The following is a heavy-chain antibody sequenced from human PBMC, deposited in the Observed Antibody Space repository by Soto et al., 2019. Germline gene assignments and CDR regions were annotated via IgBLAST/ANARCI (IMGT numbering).Heavy chain of an antibody. D-gene: IGHD3-3*01. Sequence: ASVKVSCKASGYTFTSYDINWVRQATGQGFEYLGWMNPNSGNTGYVKKFQGRVTMTRDTSMSTAYMELNSLRAEDTAVYYCARDRITIFGVVNPFDPWGQGTLVTVSP. CDR3: ARDRITIFGVVNPFDP. V-gene: IGHV1-8*01. CDR2: MNPNSGNT. J-gene: IGHJ5*02. CDR1: GYTFTSYD.